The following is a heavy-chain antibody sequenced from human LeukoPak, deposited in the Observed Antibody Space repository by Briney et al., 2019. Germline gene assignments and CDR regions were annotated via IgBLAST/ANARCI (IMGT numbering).Heavy chain of an antibody. Sequence: GESLRLSCAASGFTFSDYYMSWIRQAPGKGLEWVSYISSSSSYTNYADSVKGRFTISRDNAKNSLYLQMNSLRAEDTAVYYCAREMYSSSSSIDYWGQGTLVTVSS. D-gene: IGHD6-6*01. CDR2: ISSSSSYT. CDR1: GFTFSDYY. J-gene: IGHJ4*02. CDR3: AREMYSSSSSIDY. V-gene: IGHV3-11*06.